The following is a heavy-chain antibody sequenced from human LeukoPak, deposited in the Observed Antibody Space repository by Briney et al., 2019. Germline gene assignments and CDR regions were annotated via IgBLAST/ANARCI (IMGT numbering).Heavy chain of an antibody. V-gene: IGHV3-23*01. CDR1: GFTFSSYA. CDR3: AKDDEGGCSSTSCYKWFDP. D-gene: IGHD2-2*02. J-gene: IGHJ5*02. CDR2: IRGRGDNT. Sequence: PGGSLRLSCAASGFTFSSYAMSWVRQAPGKGLEWVSSIRGRGDNTYYADSVKGRFTISRYNSKNTLYLQMNSLRAEDTAVYYCAKDDEGGCSSTSCYKWFDPWGQGTLVTVSS.